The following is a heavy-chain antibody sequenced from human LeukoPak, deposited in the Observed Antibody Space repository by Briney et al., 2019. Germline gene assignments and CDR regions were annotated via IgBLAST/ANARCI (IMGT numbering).Heavy chain of an antibody. V-gene: IGHV1-8*01. Sequence: ASVKVSCKASGYTFTSYDINWVRQATGQGPEWMGWMNPSSGNTGYAQRFQGRVTMTRDTSISTANLELSSLRSEDTAVYYCASHTYYYSSGSFGHWGQGTLVTVSS. CDR3: ASHTYYYSSGSFGH. J-gene: IGHJ4*02. CDR1: GYTFTSYD. CDR2: MNPSSGNT. D-gene: IGHD3-10*01.